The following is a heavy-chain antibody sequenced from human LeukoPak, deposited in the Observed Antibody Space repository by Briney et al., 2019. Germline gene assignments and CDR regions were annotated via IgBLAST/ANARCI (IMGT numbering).Heavy chain of an antibody. CDR3: ARENDYGDYVDY. CDR2: TYYSGST. Sequence: PSETLSLTCTVSGGSISSYYWSWIRQPPGKGLEWIGYTYYSGSTNYNPSLKSRVTISVDTSKNQFSLKLSSVTAADTAVYYCARENDYGDYVDYWGQGTLVTVSS. CDR1: GGSISSYY. D-gene: IGHD4-17*01. J-gene: IGHJ4*02. V-gene: IGHV4-59*01.